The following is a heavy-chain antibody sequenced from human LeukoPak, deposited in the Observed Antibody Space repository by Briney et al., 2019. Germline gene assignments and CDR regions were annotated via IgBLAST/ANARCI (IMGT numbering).Heavy chain of an antibody. Sequence: GGSLRLSCAASGFTFSSYAMSWVRQAPGKGLEWVSTITGSGGGTYYADSVKGRFSISRDNSKNTLYLQMNSLRAEDTALYYCAKDQNAYNYVFDYWGQGTLVTVSS. J-gene: IGHJ4*02. V-gene: IGHV3-23*01. D-gene: IGHD5-24*01. CDR3: AKDQNAYNYVFDY. CDR1: GFTFSSYA. CDR2: ITGSGGGT.